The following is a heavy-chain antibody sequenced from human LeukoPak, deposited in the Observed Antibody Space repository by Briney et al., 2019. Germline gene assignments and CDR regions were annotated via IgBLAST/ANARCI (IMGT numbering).Heavy chain of an antibody. J-gene: IGHJ4*02. V-gene: IGHV3-74*01. CDR1: GFTFSSYW. CDR3: ARDLGIAVAGTFDY. Sequence: GGSLRLSCAASGFTFSSYWMHWVRQAPGKGLVWVSRINTDGSSTSYVDSGKGRFTISRDNAKNSLYLQMNSLRAEDTALYYCARDLGIAVAGTFDYWGQGTLVTVSS. CDR2: INTDGSST. D-gene: IGHD6-19*01.